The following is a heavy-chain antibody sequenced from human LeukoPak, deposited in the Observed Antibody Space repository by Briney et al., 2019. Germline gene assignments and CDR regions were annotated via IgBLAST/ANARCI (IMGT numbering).Heavy chain of an antibody. CDR1: GYTFTSYG. V-gene: IGHV1-18*01. D-gene: IGHD3-3*01. CDR3: ARRTIFGVVTFDY. CDR2: ISGYTGNT. Sequence: ASVKVSCKASGYTFTSYGISWVRQAPGQRLEWMGWISGYTGNTNYAHKLQGRVTMTTDTSTSTAYMELRSLRSDDTAVYYCARRTIFGVVTFDYWGQGTLVTVPS. J-gene: IGHJ4*02.